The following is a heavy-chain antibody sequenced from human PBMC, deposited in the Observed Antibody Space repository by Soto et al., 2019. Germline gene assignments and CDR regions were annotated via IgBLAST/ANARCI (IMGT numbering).Heavy chain of an antibody. CDR1: GFHFNNYG. CDR3: ARAIGRLSEPDY. V-gene: IGHV3-33*01. CDR2: IWNDGSKE. D-gene: IGHD3-10*01. Sequence: QVQLVESGGGVVQPGTSPRLTCAASGFHFNNYGMHWVRQAPGKGLEWVAVIWNDGSKEDYADSVKGRFTISRDDSKSTLYLQMNSLGVDDTAIYYCARAIGRLSEPDYWGQGTLVSVSS. J-gene: IGHJ4*02.